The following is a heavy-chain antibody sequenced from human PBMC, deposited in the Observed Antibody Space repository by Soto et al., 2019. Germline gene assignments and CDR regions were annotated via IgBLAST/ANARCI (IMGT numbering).Heavy chain of an antibody. D-gene: IGHD3-10*01. CDR3: AKDNYYGSKSCMGCVDV. CDR1: GFIFSTYA. V-gene: IGHV3-23*01. Sequence: EVQLLESGGGLVQPGGSLRLSCAASGFIFSTYAMSWVRQAPGKWLEWVSAISGSGGITYYADSVKGRFTISRDNSKNTLYLQMNSLRAEDTAVYYYAKDNYYGSKSCMGCVDVWGQGTTVTVS. CDR2: ISGSGGIT. J-gene: IGHJ6*02.